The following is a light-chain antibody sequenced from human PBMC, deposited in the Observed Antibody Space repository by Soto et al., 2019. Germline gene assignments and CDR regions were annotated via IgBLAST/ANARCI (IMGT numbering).Light chain of an antibody. Sequence: EIVLTQSPATLSLSPGERATLSCRASQGVSTYLAWYQQKPGQAPRLLIFDASTRATGIPARFSGSGSGTDFTLTISSLKPEGFAIFYCQQRSSWITFGQGTRLEI. CDR2: DAS. CDR1: QGVSTY. J-gene: IGKJ5*01. V-gene: IGKV3-11*01. CDR3: QQRSSWIT.